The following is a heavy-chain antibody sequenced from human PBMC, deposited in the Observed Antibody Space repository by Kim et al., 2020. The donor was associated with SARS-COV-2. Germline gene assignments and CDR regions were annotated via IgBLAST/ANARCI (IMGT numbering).Heavy chain of an antibody. CDR1: GFSFRTFF. CDR2: ISGAGGTT. D-gene: IGHD3-10*01. CDR3: ANSGGLGY. Sequence: GGSLRLSCAASGFSFRTFFMTWVRQAPGKGLEWVSAISGAGGTTYYADSVKGRFTVSRDNSKNTLYLQMNSLRAEDTAVYYCANSGGLGYWGQGTLVTVS. V-gene: IGHV3-23*01. J-gene: IGHJ4*02.